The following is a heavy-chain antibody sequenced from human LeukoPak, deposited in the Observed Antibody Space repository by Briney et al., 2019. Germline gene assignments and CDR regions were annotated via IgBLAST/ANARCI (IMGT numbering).Heavy chain of an antibody. CDR2: ISAYNGNT. CDR1: GYSFTSYG. V-gene: IGHV1-18*01. J-gene: IGHJ6*02. D-gene: IGHD4-17*01. Sequence: GESLKISCKGSGYSFTSYGISWVRQAPGQGLEWMGWISAYNGNTNYAQELQGRVTMTTDTSTSTAYMELRSLRSDDTAVYYCARENVTVTRNYYYYYGMDVWGQGTTVTVSS. CDR3: ARENVTVTRNYYYYYGMDV.